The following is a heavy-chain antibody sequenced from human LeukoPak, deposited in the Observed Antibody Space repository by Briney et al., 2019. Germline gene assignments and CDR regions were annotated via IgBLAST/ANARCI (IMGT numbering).Heavy chain of an antibody. CDR2: INHSGST. D-gene: IGHD2-15*01. CDR3: ARDIVVVVAAIYYYYGMDV. V-gene: IGHV4-34*01. CDR1: GFTFSSYA. J-gene: IGHJ6*02. Sequence: PGGSLRLSCAASGFTFSSYAMSWVRQPPGKGLEWIGEINHSGSTNYNPSLKSRVTISVDTSKNQFSLKLSSVTAADTAVYYCARDIVVVVAAIYYYYGMDVWGQGTTVTVSS.